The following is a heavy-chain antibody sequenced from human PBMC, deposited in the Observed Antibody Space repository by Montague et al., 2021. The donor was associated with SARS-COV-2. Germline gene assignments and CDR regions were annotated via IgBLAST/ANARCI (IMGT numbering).Heavy chain of an antibody. CDR1: AGSINNHY. J-gene: IGHJ4*02. V-gene: IGHV4-59*08. CDR2: VYFSGTA. Sequence: SETLSLTCTVSAGSINNHYWSWIRQTPGKELEWIAYVYFSGTAPXNPSLKSRVTISVDTSRNQFSLQLTSVTAADTAVYYCARRPSSGWSFDYWGQGTQVSVSS. CDR3: ARRPSSGWSFDY. D-gene: IGHD6-19*01.